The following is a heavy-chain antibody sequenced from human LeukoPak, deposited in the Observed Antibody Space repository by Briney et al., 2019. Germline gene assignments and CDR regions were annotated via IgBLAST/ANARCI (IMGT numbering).Heavy chain of an antibody. V-gene: IGHV3-20*01. D-gene: IGHD5-18*01. CDR3: AGGGPDTAMDY. CDR1: GFTFVGSG. Sequence: GGSLRLSCAASGFTFVGSGMSCVRPAPGKGLEWGSGINWNGGCTGYADSVKGRFTIPRDNAETSLYLQMNSLRAENTASHHCAGGGPDTAMDYWGQGTLVTVSS. J-gene: IGHJ4*02. CDR2: INWNGGCT.